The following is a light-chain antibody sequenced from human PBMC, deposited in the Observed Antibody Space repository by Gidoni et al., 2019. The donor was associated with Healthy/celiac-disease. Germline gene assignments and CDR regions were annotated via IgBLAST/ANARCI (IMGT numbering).Light chain of an antibody. V-gene: IGKV1-39*01. J-gene: IGKJ4*02. Sequence: VHLTQSPSSLSASVGDSVTITCRARKSISSYLNWYQQKPGKAPKLLIYAASSMPSGVPARFSGSGSGTDFTLTISSLQPEDFATYYCQQSYSTPLTFGGXTKVEIK. CDR1: KSISSY. CDR3: QQSYSTPLT. CDR2: AAS.